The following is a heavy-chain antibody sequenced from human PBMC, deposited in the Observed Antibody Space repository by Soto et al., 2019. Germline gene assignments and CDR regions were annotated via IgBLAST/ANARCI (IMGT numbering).Heavy chain of an antibody. CDR1: GGSISSSNW. CDR3: ARINNSAWQPIDY. D-gene: IGHD6-19*01. Sequence: QVQLQESGPGLVKPSGTLTLTCAVSGGSISSSNWWRWVRQSPGKGLEWIGEIYHSGRTNYNPSLKSRVTIPVDKSKNQFSLKLSSVTAADTAVYYCARINNSAWQPIDYWGQVTLVTVSS. J-gene: IGHJ4*02. V-gene: IGHV4-4*02. CDR2: IYHSGRT.